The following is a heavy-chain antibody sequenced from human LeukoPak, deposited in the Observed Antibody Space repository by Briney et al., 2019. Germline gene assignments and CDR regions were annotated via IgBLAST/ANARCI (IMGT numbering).Heavy chain of an antibody. CDR2: IYSDGST. D-gene: IGHD5-18*01. CDR1: GYTFTTYG. Sequence: ASVKVSCKASGYTFTTYGISWVRQAPGKGLEWVSVIYSDGSTYYADSVKGRFTISRDNSKNTLYLQMNSLRAEDTAVYYCARARSGYSYLIDYWGQGTLVTVSS. J-gene: IGHJ4*02. V-gene: IGHV3-66*01. CDR3: ARARSGYSYLIDY.